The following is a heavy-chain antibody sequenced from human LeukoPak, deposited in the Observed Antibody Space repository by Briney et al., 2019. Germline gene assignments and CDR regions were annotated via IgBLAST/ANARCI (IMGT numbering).Heavy chain of an antibody. CDR3: ATFSRNGDYGDY. Sequence: PGGSLRLSCAASGFTFSSYEMNWVRQAPGKGLEWVSYISSSGSTIYYADSVKGRFTISRDNAKNSLYLQMNSLRAEDTAVYYCATFSRNGDYGDYWGQGTLVTVSS. J-gene: IGHJ4*02. D-gene: IGHD2-21*01. CDR1: GFTFSSYE. CDR2: ISSSGSTI. V-gene: IGHV3-48*03.